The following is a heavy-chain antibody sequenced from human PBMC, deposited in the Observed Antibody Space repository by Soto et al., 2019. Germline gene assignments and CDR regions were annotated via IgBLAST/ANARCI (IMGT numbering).Heavy chain of an antibody. CDR2: ISGRTTYT. V-gene: IGHV3-21*01. D-gene: IGHD5-18*01. CDR1: GFAFSGYT. J-gene: IGHJ4*02. Sequence: GGSLRLSCSASGFAFSGYTMNWVRQAPGKGLEWVSSISGRTTYTFYADSVKGRFTISRDNAENSLYLQMNSLRAEDTAVYYCARGFGSYGYSGLKYWGPGTLVTVSS. CDR3: ARGFGSYGYSGLKY.